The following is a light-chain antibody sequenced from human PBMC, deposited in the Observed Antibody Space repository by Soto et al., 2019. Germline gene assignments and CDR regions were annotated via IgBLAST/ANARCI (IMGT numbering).Light chain of an antibody. CDR2: KAS. J-gene: IGKJ1*01. CDR1: QSISSW. Sequence: DIQMTQSPSTLSASVGDRVTLTCRASQSISSWLAWYQQKPGTAPNLLIYKASTLQSGVPSRFSGSVSGTEFTLTISSLQPDDSATYYCQQYNDNWTFGQGTKVEIK. V-gene: IGKV1-5*03. CDR3: QQYNDNWT.